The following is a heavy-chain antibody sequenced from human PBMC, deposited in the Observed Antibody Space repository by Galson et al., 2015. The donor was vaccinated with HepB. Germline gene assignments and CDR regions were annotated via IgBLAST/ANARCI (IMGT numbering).Heavy chain of an antibody. CDR1: GFTFDDHT. D-gene: IGHD6-19*01. CDR2: ISWDAVSP. Sequence: SLRLSCAASGFTFDDHTMQWVRQVPGKGLQWVSLISWDAVSPYYADSVKGRFTISRDNNKNSLYLQMNSLRTEDTAFYYCTKGSQSRGWYESDYWGQGTLVIVSS. CDR3: TKGSQSRGWYESDY. V-gene: IGHV3-43*01. J-gene: IGHJ4*02.